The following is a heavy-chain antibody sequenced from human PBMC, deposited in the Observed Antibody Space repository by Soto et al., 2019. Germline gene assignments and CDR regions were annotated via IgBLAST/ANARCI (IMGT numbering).Heavy chain of an antibody. D-gene: IGHD6-19*01. CDR2: INHSGST. Sequence: QVQLQQWGAGLLKPSETLSLTCAVYGGSFSGYYWSWIRQPPGKGLEWIGEINHSGSTNYNPSLKSRVTISVDTSTNQFSLKLSSVTAADTAVYYCARGQWLPTRWFDPWGQGTLVTVSS. CDR1: GGSFSGYY. V-gene: IGHV4-34*01. J-gene: IGHJ5*02. CDR3: ARGQWLPTRWFDP.